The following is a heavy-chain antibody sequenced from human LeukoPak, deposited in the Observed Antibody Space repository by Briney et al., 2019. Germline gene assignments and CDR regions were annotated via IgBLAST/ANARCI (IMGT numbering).Heavy chain of an antibody. CDR2: ISAYNGNT. Sequence: RASVKVSCKASGYTFTSYGISWVRQAPGQGLEWMGWISAYNGNTNYAQKFQGRVTMTRDTSISTAYMELSRLRSDDTAVYYCARDPIYYGSGSYPPDYWGQGTLVTVSS. CDR3: ARDPIYYGSGSYPPDY. J-gene: IGHJ4*02. D-gene: IGHD3-10*01. CDR1: GYTFTSYG. V-gene: IGHV1-18*01.